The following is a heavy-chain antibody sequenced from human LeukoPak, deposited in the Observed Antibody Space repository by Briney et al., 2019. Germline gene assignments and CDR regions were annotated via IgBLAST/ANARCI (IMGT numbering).Heavy chain of an antibody. CDR1: GGTFSSYA. Sequence: SVKVSCKASGGTFSSYAISWVRQAPGQGLEWMGGIIPIFGTANYAQKFQGRVTITADESTSTAYMELSSLRSEDTAAYYCARDEEYCSSTSCSNYFDYWGQGTLVTVSS. CDR2: IIPIFGTA. V-gene: IGHV1-69*13. J-gene: IGHJ4*02. D-gene: IGHD2-2*01. CDR3: ARDEEYCSSTSCSNYFDY.